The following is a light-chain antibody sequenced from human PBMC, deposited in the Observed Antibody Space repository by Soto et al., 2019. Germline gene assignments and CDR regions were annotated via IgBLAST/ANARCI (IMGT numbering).Light chain of an antibody. Sequence: DIRMTQSPSSLSASIGDRVTITCRASQGISNDLGWYQQKPGLAPKRLISAASTLQSGVPSRFRGSGSGTEFSLTISGLQTEDIETYYCLQHHDYPWTFGQGTKVDIK. CDR1: QGISND. CDR2: AAS. V-gene: IGKV1-17*01. J-gene: IGKJ1*01. CDR3: LQHHDYPWT.